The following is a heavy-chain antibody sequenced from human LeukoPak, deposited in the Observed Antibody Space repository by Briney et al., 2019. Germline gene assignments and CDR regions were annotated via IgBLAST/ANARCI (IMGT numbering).Heavy chain of an antibody. CDR3: ARDGYFGSGTYYNEVFDY. CDR2: ISSDGSKN. Sequence: QTGGSLRLSCAAAGFTFSSYAVHWVRQAPGKGLEWVAVISSDGSKNYYADSVKGRFTVSRDNSKNTLYLQMNSLRAEDTAVYYCARDGYFGSGTYYNEVFDYWGQGTLVTVSS. J-gene: IGHJ4*02. CDR1: GFTFSSYA. D-gene: IGHD3-10*01. V-gene: IGHV3-30*04.